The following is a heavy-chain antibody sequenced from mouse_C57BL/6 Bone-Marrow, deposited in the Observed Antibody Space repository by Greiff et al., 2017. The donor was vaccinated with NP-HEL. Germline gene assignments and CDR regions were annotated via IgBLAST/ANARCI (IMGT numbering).Heavy chain of an antibody. V-gene: IGHV1-82*01. D-gene: IGHD1-1*01. J-gene: IGHJ1*03. CDR1: GYAFSSSW. CDR2: IYPGDGDT. CDR3: ARRRPYYYGSSYDWYFDV. Sequence: QVQLQQSGPELVKPGASVKISCKASGYAFSSSWMNWVKQRPGKGLEWIGRIYPGDGDTNYNGKFKGKATLTADKSSSTAYMQLSSLTSEDSAVYFCARRRPYYYGSSYDWYFDVWGTGTTVTVSS.